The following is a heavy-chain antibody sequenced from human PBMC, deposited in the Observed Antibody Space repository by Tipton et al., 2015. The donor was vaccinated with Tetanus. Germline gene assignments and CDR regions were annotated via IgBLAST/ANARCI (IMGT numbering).Heavy chain of an antibody. D-gene: IGHD3-22*01. Sequence: QLVQSGAEMKKPGASVKVSCTASGYTFTNYYIYWVRQAPGQGLEWMGWIDPNSGGTVYAQKFQGRVPMTRDTSISTAYMELRSLRSDDTVVYYCARDRGDYIYYGMDVWGPGTTVTVS. V-gene: IGHV1-2*02. CDR3: ARDRGDYIYYGMDV. J-gene: IGHJ6*02. CDR2: IDPNSGGT. CDR1: GYTFTNYY.